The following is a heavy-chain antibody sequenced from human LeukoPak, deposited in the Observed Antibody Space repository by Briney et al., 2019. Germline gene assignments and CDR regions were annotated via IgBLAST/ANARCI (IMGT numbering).Heavy chain of an antibody. CDR3: AKGTGLRGYYFDY. Sequence: GRSLRLSCAASGFTFSSYAMHWVRQAPGKGLEWVAVISYDGSNKYYADSVQGRFTISRDNSKNTLYLQMNSLRAEDTAVYYCAKGTGLRGYYFDYWGQGTLVTVSS. V-gene: IGHV3-30-3*01. CDR1: GFTFSSYA. J-gene: IGHJ4*02. CDR2: ISYDGSNK. D-gene: IGHD3-10*01.